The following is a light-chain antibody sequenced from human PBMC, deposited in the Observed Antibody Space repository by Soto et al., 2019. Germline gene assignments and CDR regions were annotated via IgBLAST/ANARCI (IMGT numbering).Light chain of an antibody. CDR3: RQYDGSPPMYT. CDR1: QSVNGDY. CDR2: GTS. J-gene: IGKJ2*01. Sequence: DILLTQSPGTLSLSPGKRATLSCRTSQSVNGDYLGWYQQRPGQAPRLLIYGTSNRATGIPDRFSGSGSGTVFTLTISRLEPEDFGVYYCRQYDGSPPMYTFGQGTKLEIK. V-gene: IGKV3-20*01.